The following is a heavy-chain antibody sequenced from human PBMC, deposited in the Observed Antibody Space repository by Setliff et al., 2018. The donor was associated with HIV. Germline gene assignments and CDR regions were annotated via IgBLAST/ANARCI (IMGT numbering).Heavy chain of an antibody. J-gene: IGHJ4*02. Sequence: SGPTLVNPTQTLTLTCTFSGFSLSPRGMSVSWIRQPPGKALEWLARIDWDDAKYYSTSLKTRLTISKDTSKNQVVLTMTNMDPXXXATYYCARGSERLTYFDNLGPGTLVTVS. CDR2: IDWDDAK. CDR3: ARGSERLTYFDN. D-gene: IGHD3-10*01. V-gene: IGHV2-70*11. CDR1: GFSLSPRGMS.